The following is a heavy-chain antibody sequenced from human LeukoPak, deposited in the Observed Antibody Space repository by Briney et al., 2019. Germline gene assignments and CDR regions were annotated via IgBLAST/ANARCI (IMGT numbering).Heavy chain of an antibody. CDR1: GFIFKNHA. J-gene: IGHJ4*02. V-gene: IGHV3-23*01. Sequence: GGSLRLSCAASGFIFKNHAMSWVRQAPGKGLEWVSAISGSGGSTYYADSVKGRFTISRDNSKNTLYLQMNSLRAEDTAVYYCAKVDCSSTSCYCGYWGQGTLVTVSS. CDR2: ISGSGGST. D-gene: IGHD2-2*01. CDR3: AKVDCSSTSCYCGY.